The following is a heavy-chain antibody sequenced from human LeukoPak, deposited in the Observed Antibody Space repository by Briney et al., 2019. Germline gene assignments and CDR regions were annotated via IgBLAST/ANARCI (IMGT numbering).Heavy chain of an antibody. D-gene: IGHD3-10*01. Sequence: GGSLRLSCEASGFIFNTYAMNWVRQAPGKGLEWVSSITSTSTFAYYADSVKGRFTISRDNVKNSLYLQMNSLRAEDTAVYYCARYCSYFNCPTPVYGMDVWGQGTTVTVSS. CDR1: GFIFNTYA. V-gene: IGHV3-21*06. CDR3: ARYCSYFNCPTPVYGMDV. J-gene: IGHJ6*02. CDR2: ITSTSTFA.